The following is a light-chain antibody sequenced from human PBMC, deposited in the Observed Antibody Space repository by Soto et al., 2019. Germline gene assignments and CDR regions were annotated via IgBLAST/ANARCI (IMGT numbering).Light chain of an antibody. J-gene: IGLJ3*02. V-gene: IGLV4-60*03. CDR3: EAWDTFTRV. Sequence: QPVLPQSSSASASLGSSVKLTCTLSSGHCTYTIAWHQQQPGQAPQYLMKVEGSGDYNKGSGGPDRFSGSSSGADRYLTISNLQSEDEAEYYCEAWDTFTRVFGGGTKLTVL. CDR2: VEGSGDY. CDR1: SGHCTYT.